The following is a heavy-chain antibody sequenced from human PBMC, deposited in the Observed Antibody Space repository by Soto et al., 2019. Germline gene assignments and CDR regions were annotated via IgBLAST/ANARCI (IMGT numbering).Heavy chain of an antibody. J-gene: IGHJ6*02. Sequence: QLQLQESGSGLVKPSQTLSLTCAVSGGSMSSGGYSWSWIRQPPGKGLEWIGYIYHNGSPYYNPSPXSXVTISVDRSKNQFPLKLSSVTAADTAVYYCARVPDVWGQGTTVTVSS. CDR1: GGSMSSGGYS. CDR2: IYHNGSP. V-gene: IGHV4-30-2*01. CDR3: ARVPDV.